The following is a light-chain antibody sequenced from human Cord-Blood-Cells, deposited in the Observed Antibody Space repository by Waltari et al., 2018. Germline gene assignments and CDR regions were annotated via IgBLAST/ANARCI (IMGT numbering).Light chain of an antibody. CDR2: DVS. V-gene: IGLV2-11*01. Sequence: QSALTQPRSVSGSPGQSVTISCTVTSSDVGGYNYFPWYQQHPGKAPKLMIYDVSNRPSGVPDLFSGSKSGNTASLTISGLQAEDEADYYCCSYAGSYTWVFGGGTKLTVL. J-gene: IGLJ3*02. CDR1: SSDVGGYNY. CDR3: CSYAGSYTWV.